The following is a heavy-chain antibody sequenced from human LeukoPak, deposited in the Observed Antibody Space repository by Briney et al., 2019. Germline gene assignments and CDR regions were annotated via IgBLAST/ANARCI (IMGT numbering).Heavy chain of an antibody. Sequence: SETLSLTCTVSGGSISSSSCYWNWIRQHPGKGLEWIGYIYYSGSTYYNPSLKSRLTISVDTSKNQFSLKLSSVTAADTAVYYCARDLNGYGPFDYWGQGTLVTVSS. CDR2: IYYSGST. J-gene: IGHJ4*02. D-gene: IGHD4-17*01. CDR1: GGSISSSSCY. CDR3: ARDLNGYGPFDY. V-gene: IGHV4-31*03.